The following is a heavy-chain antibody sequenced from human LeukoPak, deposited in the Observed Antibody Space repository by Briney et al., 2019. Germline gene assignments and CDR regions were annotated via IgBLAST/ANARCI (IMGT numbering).Heavy chain of an antibody. CDR3: ASLYCSGGHDY. V-gene: IGHV3-30*14. CDR2: ISYDGSNK. J-gene: IGHJ4*02. Sequence: GRSLRLSCAASGFTFSSYAMHWVRQAPGKGLEWVAVISYDGSNKYYADSVKGRFTISRDNSKNTLYLQMNSLRAEDTAVYYCASLYCSGGHDYWGQGTLVTVSS. D-gene: IGHD2-15*01. CDR1: GFTFSSYA.